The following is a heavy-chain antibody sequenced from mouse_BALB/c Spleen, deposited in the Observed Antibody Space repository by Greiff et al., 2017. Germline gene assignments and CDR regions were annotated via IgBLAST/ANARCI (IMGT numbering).Heavy chain of an antibody. CDR1: GFTFSSFG. D-gene: IGHD4-1*01. Sequence: EVHLVEPGGGLVQPGGSRKLSCAASGFTFSSFGMHWVRQAPEKGLEWVAYISSGSSTIYYADTVKGRFTISRDNPKNTLFLQMTSLRSEDTAMYYCARSGGGTWYFDVWGAGTTVTVSS. V-gene: IGHV5-17*02. CDR2: ISSGSSTI. J-gene: IGHJ1*01. CDR3: ARSGGGTWYFDV.